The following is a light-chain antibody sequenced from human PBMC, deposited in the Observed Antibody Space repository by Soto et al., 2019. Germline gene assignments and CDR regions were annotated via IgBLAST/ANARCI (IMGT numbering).Light chain of an antibody. Sequence: VVTQSPCTLSLSPGERATLSFRASQSVSSSYLAWYQQKPGQPPSLLMSGASRRATGIPERFSGSGSGTDFTLTISRLEPEDCAVYYCQPFSNSLTFGQGTRLEIK. V-gene: IGKV3-20*01. CDR1: QSVSSSY. CDR2: GAS. J-gene: IGKJ5*01. CDR3: QPFSNSLT.